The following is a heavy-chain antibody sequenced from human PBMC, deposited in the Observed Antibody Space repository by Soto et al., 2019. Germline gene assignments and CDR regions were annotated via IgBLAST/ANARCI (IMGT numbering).Heavy chain of an antibody. CDR3: ARGRRGKIPVVAAKVDY. J-gene: IGHJ4*02. D-gene: IGHD2-15*01. Sequence: QVQLQQWGAGLLKPSETLSLTCAVYGGSFSGYYWSWIRQPPGKGLEWIGEINHSGSTNYNPSLKSRVTISVDTSKNQFSLKLSSVTAADTAVYYCARGRRGKIPVVAAKVDYWGQGTLVTVSS. CDR1: GGSFSGYY. CDR2: INHSGST. V-gene: IGHV4-34*01.